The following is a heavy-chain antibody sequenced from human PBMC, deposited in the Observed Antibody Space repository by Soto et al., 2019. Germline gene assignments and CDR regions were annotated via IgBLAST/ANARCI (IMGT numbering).Heavy chain of an antibody. CDR3: ARGLWFGEFHYFDY. D-gene: IGHD3-10*01. CDR2: IYHSGST. J-gene: IGHJ4*02. CDR1: GGSISRSNW. Sequence: SETLSLTCAVSGGSISRSNWWSWVRQPAGKGLEWIGEIYHSGSTNYNPSLKSRVTISVDKSKNQFSLKLSSVTAADTAVYYCARGLWFGEFHYFDYWGQGTLVTVSS. V-gene: IGHV4-4*02.